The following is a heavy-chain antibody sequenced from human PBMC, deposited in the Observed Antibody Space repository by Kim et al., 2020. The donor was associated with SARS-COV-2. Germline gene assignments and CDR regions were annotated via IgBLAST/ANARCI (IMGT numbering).Heavy chain of an antibody. Sequence: GGSLRLSCAASGFTFSSYWMHWVRQAPGKGLVWVARINSEGRSTIYGDSVKGRFTISRDNAKSTLFLHMNSLGVEDTAVYSCAREHRDWHGPFDYWGQGTLVSVPS. V-gene: IGHV3-74*01. J-gene: IGHJ4*02. CDR1: GFTFSSYW. CDR2: INSEGRST. CDR3: AREHRDWHGPFDY. D-gene: IGHD1-1*01.